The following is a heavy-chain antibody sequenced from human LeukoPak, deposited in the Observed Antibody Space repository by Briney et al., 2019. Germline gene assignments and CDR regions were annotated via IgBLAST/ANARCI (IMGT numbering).Heavy chain of an antibody. V-gene: IGHV4-39*07. D-gene: IGHD2-2*01. CDR1: GGSISSSSYY. Sequence: SETLSLTCTVSGGSISSSSYYWGWIRQPPGKGLEWIGSIYYSGSTYYNPSLKSRVTISVDTSKNQFSLKLSSVTAADTAVYYCARKDCSSTSCYDGAFGYGMDVWGQGTTDTVSS. J-gene: IGHJ6*02. CDR2: IYYSGST. CDR3: ARKDCSSTSCYDGAFGYGMDV.